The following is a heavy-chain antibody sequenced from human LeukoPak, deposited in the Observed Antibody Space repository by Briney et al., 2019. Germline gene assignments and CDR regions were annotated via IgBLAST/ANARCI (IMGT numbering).Heavy chain of an antibody. V-gene: IGHV3-74*01. J-gene: IGHJ4*02. CDR3: ARGNNGQRGLDY. D-gene: IGHD2-8*01. Sequence: GGSLRLSCAASGFTFSNYWMHWVRQAPGKGLVWVSHINSDGSSTSYADSVKGRITISRDNAKNTLYLQMNRLRADDLAVYYCARGNNGQRGLDYWGQGTLVTVSS. CDR1: GFTFSNYW. CDR2: INSDGSST.